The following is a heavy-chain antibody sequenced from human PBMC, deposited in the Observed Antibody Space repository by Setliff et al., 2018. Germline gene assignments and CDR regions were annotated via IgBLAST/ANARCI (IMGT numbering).Heavy chain of an antibody. D-gene: IGHD3-22*01. Sequence: SETLSLTCTVSGGSISSYYWSWIRQPPGKGLEWIGYIYYSGSTNYNPSLKSRVTISVDTSKNQFSLRLTSVTAADTAVYYCAREYYYARSRNFDYWGQGTLVTVSS. CDR1: GGSISSYY. CDR2: IYYSGST. J-gene: IGHJ4*02. CDR3: AREYYYARSRNFDY. V-gene: IGHV4-59*01.